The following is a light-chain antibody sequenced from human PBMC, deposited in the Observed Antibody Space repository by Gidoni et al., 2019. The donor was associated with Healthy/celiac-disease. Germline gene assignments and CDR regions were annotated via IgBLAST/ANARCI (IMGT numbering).Light chain of an antibody. Sequence: DLVMTQPPLSLPVTPGEPASISCRASQSLVDSADGNPYLDWYLQKPGHSPQLIIYTLSSRASGVPDRFSGSGSGTDFPRKSSRVEAEDVGVYYCMQRIEFPYTFGQGTKLEIK. J-gene: IGKJ2*01. V-gene: IGKV2-40*01. CDR3: MQRIEFPYT. CDR1: QSLVDSADGNPY. CDR2: TLS.